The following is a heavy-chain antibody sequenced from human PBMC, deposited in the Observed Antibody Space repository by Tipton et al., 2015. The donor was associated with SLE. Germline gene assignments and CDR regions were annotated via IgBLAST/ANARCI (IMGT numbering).Heavy chain of an antibody. Sequence: QSGAEVKKLGESLRISCKGSGDTFTNYWITWMRQMPGKGLEWMGRIDPSDSYTNYSPSFQGHVTISADKSISTAYLQWSSLKASDTAMYYCASTTVTTSGIEVLYYYYGMDVWGQGTTVTVSS. CDR3: ASTTVTTSGIEVLYYYYGMDV. CDR2: IDPSDSYT. J-gene: IGHJ6*02. V-gene: IGHV5-10-1*01. CDR1: GDTFTNYW. D-gene: IGHD4-17*01.